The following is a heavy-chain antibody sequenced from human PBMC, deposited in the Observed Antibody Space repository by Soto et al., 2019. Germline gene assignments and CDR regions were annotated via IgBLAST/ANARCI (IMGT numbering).Heavy chain of an antibody. D-gene: IGHD3-10*01. V-gene: IGHV3-23*01. Sequence: GGSLRLSCAASGFTFSSYAMSWVRQAPGKGLEWVSAISGSGGSTYYADSVKGRFTISRDNSKNTLYLQMNSLRAEDTAVYYCAKGGKGVVRGVIIPPDYYYGMDVWGQGTTVTVSS. CDR3: AKGGKGVVRGVIIPPDYYYGMDV. CDR1: GFTFSSYA. CDR2: ISGSGGST. J-gene: IGHJ6*02.